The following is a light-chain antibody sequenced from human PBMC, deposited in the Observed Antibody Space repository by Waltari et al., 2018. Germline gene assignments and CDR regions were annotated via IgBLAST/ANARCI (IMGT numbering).Light chain of an antibody. V-gene: IGKV1-39*01. Sequence: DIQMTQSPSSLSASVRDRVSITCRASQNIDNYLNWYQQKPGKAPKLLIYAASTLQSGVPSRFSGSGSGTEFTLTISSLQPEDFANYYCQQSYSNSLTFCGGTRVEIK. CDR2: AAS. CDR1: QNIDNY. CDR3: QQSYSNSLT. J-gene: IGKJ4*01.